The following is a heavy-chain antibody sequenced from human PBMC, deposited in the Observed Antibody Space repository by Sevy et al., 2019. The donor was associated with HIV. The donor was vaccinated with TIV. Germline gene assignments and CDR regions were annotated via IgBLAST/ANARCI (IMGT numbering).Heavy chain of an antibody. V-gene: IGHV4-34*01. CDR2: VNHSGST. D-gene: IGHD3-16*01. CDR1: GGSFSGYS. J-gene: IGHJ2*01. CDR3: ARGSDGLVPSPIIGLGPWTKYWYFDL. Sequence: SETLSLTCAVSGGSFSGYSWDWIRQPPGKGLEWIGEVNHSGSTNYNPSLKSRVTISVDTSTNQFSLKLNFVTAADTAVYYCARGSDGLVPSPIIGLGPWTKYWYFDLWGRCTLVTVSS.